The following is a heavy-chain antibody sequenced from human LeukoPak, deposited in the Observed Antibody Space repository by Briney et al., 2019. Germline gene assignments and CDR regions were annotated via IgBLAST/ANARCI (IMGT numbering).Heavy chain of an antibody. CDR2: INCNSGGT. CDR3: ARIGGSGYTYGTFDY. CDR1: GYTFTGYF. D-gene: IGHD5-18*01. V-gene: IGHV1-2*02. J-gene: IGHJ4*02. Sequence: ASVKVSCXASGYTFTGYFIHWMRQAPGQGLEWMGWINCNSGGTSYAQKFQGRVTMTRDTSISTAYMEMSRLRFDDTAVYYCARIGGSGYTYGTFDYWGQGTLVTVSS.